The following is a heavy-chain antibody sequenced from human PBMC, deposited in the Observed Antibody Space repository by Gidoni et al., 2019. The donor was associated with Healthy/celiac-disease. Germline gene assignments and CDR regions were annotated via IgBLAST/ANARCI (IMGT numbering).Heavy chain of an antibody. V-gene: IGHV5-51*01. CDR1: GYSYPSYW. Sequence: EVQLVQSGAAVKKPGESLKISCKGSGYSYPSYWIGWVRQMPGKGLEWMGIIYPGDSDTRYSPSFQGQVTISADKSISTAYLQWSSLKASDTAMYYCARSRLLWFGDYYGMDVWGQGTTVTVSS. CDR2: IYPGDSDT. D-gene: IGHD3-10*01. J-gene: IGHJ6*02. CDR3: ARSRLLWFGDYYGMDV.